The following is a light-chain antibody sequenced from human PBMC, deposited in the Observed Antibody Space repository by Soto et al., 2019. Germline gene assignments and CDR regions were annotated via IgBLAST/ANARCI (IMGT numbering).Light chain of an antibody. J-gene: IGKJ1*01. Sequence: DIQMTQSPSSLSASVGARVTITCRASQSISSYLNWYQQKPGKAPKLLIYAASSLQSGVPSRFSGSGSGTDFTLTISSLQPEDVATYYCQQGYSTPRTFGQGTKVEIK. CDR1: QSISSY. CDR2: AAS. CDR3: QQGYSTPRT. V-gene: IGKV1-39*01.